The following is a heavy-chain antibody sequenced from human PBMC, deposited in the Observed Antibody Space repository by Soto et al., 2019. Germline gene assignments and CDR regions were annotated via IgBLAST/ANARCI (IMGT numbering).Heavy chain of an antibody. D-gene: IGHD2-21*02. CDR3: ARDLGDWTGFFAY. Sequence: ASVKVSCKASGYTFTSYAMHWVRQAPGQRLEWMGWINAGNGNTKYSQKFQGRVTITRDTSASTAYMELSSLRSEDTAVYYCARDLGDWTGFFAYWGKGTLVPVPS. V-gene: IGHV1-3*01. J-gene: IGHJ4*02. CDR2: INAGNGNT. CDR1: GYTFTSYA.